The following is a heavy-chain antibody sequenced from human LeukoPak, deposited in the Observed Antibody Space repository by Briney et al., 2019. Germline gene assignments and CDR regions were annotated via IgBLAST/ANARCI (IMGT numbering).Heavy chain of an antibody. CDR1: GYTFTGYY. V-gene: IGHV1-8*03. J-gene: IGHJ5*02. CDR2: MNPNSGNT. D-gene: IGHD3-3*02. CDR3: ARVSLAENWFDP. Sequence: ASVKVSCKASGYTFTGYYMHWVRQAPGQGLEWMGWMNPNSGNTGYAQKFQGRVTITRNTSISTAYMELSSLRSEDTAVYYCARVSLAENWFDPWGQGTLVTVSS.